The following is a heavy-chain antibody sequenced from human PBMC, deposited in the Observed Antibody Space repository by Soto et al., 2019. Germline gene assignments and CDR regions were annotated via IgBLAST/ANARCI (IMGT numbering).Heavy chain of an antibody. Sequence: SVKVSCKASGGTFSSYAISWLRQAPGQGLEWMGGIIPIFGTANYAQKFQGRVTITADESTSTAYMELSSLRSEDPAVYYCAGPSGIAAADDAFDIWGQGTMVTVSS. CDR1: GGTFSSYA. V-gene: IGHV1-69*13. CDR3: AGPSGIAAADDAFDI. D-gene: IGHD6-13*01. J-gene: IGHJ3*02. CDR2: IIPIFGTA.